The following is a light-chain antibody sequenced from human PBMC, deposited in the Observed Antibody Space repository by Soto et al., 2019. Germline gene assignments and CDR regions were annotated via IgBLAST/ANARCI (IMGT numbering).Light chain of an antibody. CDR1: QGISAY. CDR2: AAS. J-gene: IGKJ4*01. Sequence: IQLTQSPSSLSASVGDRVTITCRASQGISAYLAWYQQKSGKAPKLLIYAASSLQSGVPSRFSGSGSGTDFTLTISSLQPEDFATYYCQQSYSTLTFGGGTKVEIK. CDR3: QQSYSTLT. V-gene: IGKV1-39*01.